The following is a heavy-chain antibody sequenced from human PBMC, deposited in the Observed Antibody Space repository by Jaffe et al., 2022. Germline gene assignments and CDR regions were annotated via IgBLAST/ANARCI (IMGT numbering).Heavy chain of an antibody. CDR2: ISGSGGST. CDR1: GFTFSSYA. J-gene: IGHJ3*02. CDR3: AKDIVVVVAPLGDAFDI. D-gene: IGHD2-15*01. V-gene: IGHV3-23*01. Sequence: EVQLLESGGGLVQPGGSLRLSCAASGFTFSSYAMSWVRQAPGKGLEWVSAISGSGGSTYYADSVKGRFTISRDNSKNTLYLQMNSLRAEDTAVYYCAKDIVVVVAPLGDAFDIWGQGTMVTVSS.